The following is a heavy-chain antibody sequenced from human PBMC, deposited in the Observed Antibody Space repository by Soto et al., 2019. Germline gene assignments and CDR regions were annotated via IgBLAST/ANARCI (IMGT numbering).Heavy chain of an antibody. J-gene: IGHJ1*01. CDR1: GFTFDDYA. V-gene: IGHV3-9*01. D-gene: IGHD1-26*01. Sequence: EVQLVESGGGLVQPGRSLRLSCAASGFTFDDYAMHWVRQVPGKGLEWVSGINWNSGSIGYADSVKGRFAISRDNAKNSLHLQMNSLSAEDKAFYYCVKDASINGYSGHVRHWGQGTLVTVSS. CDR2: INWNSGSI. CDR3: VKDASINGYSGHVRH.